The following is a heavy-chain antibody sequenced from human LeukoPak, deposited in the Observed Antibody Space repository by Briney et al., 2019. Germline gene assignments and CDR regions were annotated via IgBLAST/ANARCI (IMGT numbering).Heavy chain of an antibody. CDR3: AAKEGLTGYLSGSFDY. CDR2: ISAGGVDT. CDR1: GFTFSDYA. D-gene: IGHD3-9*01. J-gene: IGHJ4*02. V-gene: IGHV3-23*01. Sequence: GGSLRLSCVASGFTFSDYAMTWVRQAPGKGLEWVSAISAGGVDTFYADSVRGRFTISRDNSKSTLYLQMNSLRAEDTAVYYCAAKEGLTGYLSGSFDYWGQGTLVTVSS.